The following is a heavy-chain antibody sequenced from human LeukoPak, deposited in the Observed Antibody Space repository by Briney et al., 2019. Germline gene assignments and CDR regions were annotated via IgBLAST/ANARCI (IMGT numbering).Heavy chain of an antibody. CDR2: ISNSGTIT. J-gene: IGHJ4*02. V-gene: IGHV3-23*01. Sequence: GGSLRLSCAASGFTFSSYAMNWVRQAPGKGLEWVSGISNSGTITNYADSVKGRFTISRDNPKNTLYLQMNSLRAEDTAVYYCAKDIWFGEPHWRQGTLVTVSS. D-gene: IGHD3-10*01. CDR3: AKDIWFGEPH. CDR1: GFTFSSYA.